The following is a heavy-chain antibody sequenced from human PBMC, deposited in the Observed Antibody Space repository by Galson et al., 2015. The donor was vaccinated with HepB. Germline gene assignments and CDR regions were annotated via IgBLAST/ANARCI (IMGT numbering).Heavy chain of an antibody. Sequence: SLRLSCAASGITVGGSDMYWVRQSTGKGLEWVGHIRSKANTSATSTASVKGRFSISRDDSKNTAYLQMNSLKMEDTAMYYCGVEGGYWGQGTLVTVSS. D-gene: IGHD3-10*01. CDR3: GVEGGY. CDR1: GITVGGSD. J-gene: IGHJ4*02. CDR2: IRSKANTSA. V-gene: IGHV3-73*01.